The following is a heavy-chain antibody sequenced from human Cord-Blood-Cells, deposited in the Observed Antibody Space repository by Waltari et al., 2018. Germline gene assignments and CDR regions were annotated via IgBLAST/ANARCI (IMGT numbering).Heavy chain of an antibody. CDR1: GGSFSGYY. D-gene: IGHD2-15*01. V-gene: IGHV4-34*01. CDR3: ARGMHCSGGSCPIDY. J-gene: IGHJ4*02. CDR2: SNHSGST. Sequence: QVQLQQWGAGLLKPSETLSLTCAVYGGSFSGYYWSWIRQPPGKGLEWIGESNHSGSTNYNPSLKSRVTISVDTSKNQFSLKLSSVTAADTAVYYCARGMHCSGGSCPIDYWGQGTLVTVSS.